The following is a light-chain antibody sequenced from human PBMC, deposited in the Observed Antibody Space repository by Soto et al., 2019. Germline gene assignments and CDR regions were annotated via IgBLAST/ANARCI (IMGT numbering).Light chain of an antibody. CDR3: TSWTTSTTMI. V-gene: IGLV2-14*03. CDR2: DVN. CDR1: RSDIGAYNF. J-gene: IGLJ2*01. Sequence: QSALTQPASVSGSPGQSITISCTETRSDIGAYNFVSWYQQHPGEVPKLILYDVNVRPSGVSNRFSGSKSGNTASLTISGLQSEDEADYYCTSWTTSTTMIFGGGTQLTVL.